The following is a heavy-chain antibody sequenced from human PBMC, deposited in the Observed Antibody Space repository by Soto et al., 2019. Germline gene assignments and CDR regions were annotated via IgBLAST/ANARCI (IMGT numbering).Heavy chain of an antibody. CDR2: ISGSGGTT. CDR3: AKDQAAAGTISRYFQH. CDR1: GFSFSTYA. D-gene: IGHD6-13*01. Sequence: GGSLRLSCAASGFSFSTYAMSWVRQAPGKELEWVSGISGSGGTTYYADTVKGRFTISRDNSKYTLYLQVNSLRVEDTAVYYCAKDQAAAGTISRYFQHWGQGTLVTVSS. V-gene: IGHV3-23*01. J-gene: IGHJ1*01.